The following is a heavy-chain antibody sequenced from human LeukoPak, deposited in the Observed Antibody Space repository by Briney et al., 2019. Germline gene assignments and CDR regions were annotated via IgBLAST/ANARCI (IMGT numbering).Heavy chain of an antibody. V-gene: IGHV1-46*01. Sequence: ASVKVSCKASGYTFTSYYMHWVRQAPGQGLEWMGIINPSGGSTSYAQKFQGRVTTTRDASTSTVYMELSSLRSEDTAVYYCARVDIGLWTGRAFDIWGQGTMVTVSS. CDR2: INPSGGST. CDR1: GYTFTSYY. D-gene: IGHD2-15*01. CDR3: ARVDIGLWTGRAFDI. J-gene: IGHJ3*02.